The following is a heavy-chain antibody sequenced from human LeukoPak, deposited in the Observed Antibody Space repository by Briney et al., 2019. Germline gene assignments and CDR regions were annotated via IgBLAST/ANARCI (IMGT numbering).Heavy chain of an antibody. Sequence: GGSLRLSCVASGFTFSDSAMHWVRQAFGKGLEWVGRIRNKGNNYATAFAASVKGRFTISRDDLKNTAYLQMNSLKTEDTAVYYCSREVDGDGYNSDWGQGTLVTVSS. CDR2: IRNKGNNYAT. J-gene: IGHJ4*02. CDR3: SREVDGDGYNSD. V-gene: IGHV3-73*01. CDR1: GFTFSDSA. D-gene: IGHD5-24*01.